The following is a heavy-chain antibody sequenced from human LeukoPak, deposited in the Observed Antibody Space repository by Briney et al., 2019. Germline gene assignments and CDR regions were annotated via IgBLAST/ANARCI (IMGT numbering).Heavy chain of an antibody. Sequence: PSETLSLTCTVSGGSISSYYWSWIRQPPGKGLEWIGYIYYSGSTNYNPSLKSRVTISVDTSKNQFSLKLSSVTAADTAVYYCARGTPHWYYYDSSGYQLYYFDYWGQGTLVTVSS. CDR3: ARGTPHWYYYDSSGYQLYYFDY. V-gene: IGHV4-59*01. D-gene: IGHD3-22*01. CDR1: GGSISSYY. CDR2: IYYSGST. J-gene: IGHJ4*02.